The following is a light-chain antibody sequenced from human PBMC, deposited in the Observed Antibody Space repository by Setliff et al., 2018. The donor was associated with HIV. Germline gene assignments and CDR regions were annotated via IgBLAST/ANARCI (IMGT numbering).Light chain of an antibody. Sequence: QTVVPQEPAVSVSPGGTVTLTCGLTSGSVSTSNYPSWYQQTPGQAPRTLIYSKNIRSSGVPDRFSGSIVGNKAALTIAGAQADAESDYFCLLYLISGIYVFGTGTKVTVL. V-gene: IGLV8-61*01. J-gene: IGLJ1*01. CDR1: SGSVSTSNY. CDR3: LLYLISGIYV. CDR2: SKN.